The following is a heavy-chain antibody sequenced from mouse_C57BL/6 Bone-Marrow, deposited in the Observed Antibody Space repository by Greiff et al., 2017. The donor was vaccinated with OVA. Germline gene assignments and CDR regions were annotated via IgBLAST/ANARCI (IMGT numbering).Heavy chain of an antibody. V-gene: IGHV1-31*01. CDR1: GYSFTGYY. D-gene: IGHD2-4*01. Sequence: EVQLQQSGPELVKPGASVKISCKASGYSFTGYYMHWVKQSHGNILDWIGYIYPYNGVSSYNQKFKGKAPLTVDKSSSTAYMELRSLTSEDSAVYYCARERGLRRALAWFAYWGQGTLVTVSA. J-gene: IGHJ3*01. CDR3: ARERGLRRALAWFAY. CDR2: IYPYNGVS.